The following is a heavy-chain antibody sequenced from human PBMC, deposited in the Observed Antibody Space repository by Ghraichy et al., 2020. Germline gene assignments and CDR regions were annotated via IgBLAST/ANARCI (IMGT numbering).Heavy chain of an antibody. CDR2: LSGSGGSI. J-gene: IGHJ4*02. CDR1: GFPFSTHA. CDR3: VKDETVMVVSTDF. V-gene: IGHV3-23*01. Sequence: GGSLRLSCAASGFPFSTHAVSWVRQAPGKGLEWVSGLSGSGGSIDYADSVKGRFTISRDNSKNTVYLQMERLRVEDTAMYYCVKDETVMVVSTDFWGQGTQVTVSS. D-gene: IGHD5-18*01.